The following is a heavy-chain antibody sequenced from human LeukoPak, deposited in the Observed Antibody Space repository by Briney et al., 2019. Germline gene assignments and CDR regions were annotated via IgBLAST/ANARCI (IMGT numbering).Heavy chain of an antibody. D-gene: IGHD5-24*01. V-gene: IGHV3-30*02. CDR1: GFTFSSYG. CDR2: IWYDGSNK. Sequence: GGSLRLSCAASGFTFSSYGMHWVRQAPAKGLEWVAVIWYDGSNKYYADSMKGRFTISRDNSKNTLYLQMNSLRAEDTAVYYCAKDRGDGYNFGLFHYWGQGTLVTVSS. J-gene: IGHJ4*02. CDR3: AKDRGDGYNFGLFHY.